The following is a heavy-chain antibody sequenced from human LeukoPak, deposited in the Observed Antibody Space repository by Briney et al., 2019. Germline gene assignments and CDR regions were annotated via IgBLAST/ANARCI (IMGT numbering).Heavy chain of an antibody. Sequence: SETLSLTCTVSGGSISSYYWSWIRQPAGKGLEWIGRIYTSGNTDYNPSLKSRVTMSVDTSKNQFSLKLSSVTAADTAVYYCARGVTILRGVMPWLDPWGQGTLVTVSS. CDR1: GGSISSYY. J-gene: IGHJ5*02. CDR2: IYTSGNT. V-gene: IGHV4-4*07. CDR3: ARGVTILRGVMPWLDP. D-gene: IGHD3-10*01.